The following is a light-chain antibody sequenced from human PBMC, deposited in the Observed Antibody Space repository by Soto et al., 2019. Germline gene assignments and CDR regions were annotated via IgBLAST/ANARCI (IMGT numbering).Light chain of an antibody. V-gene: IGLV2-14*01. CDR2: DVS. CDR3: SSYTSSSTPNWV. J-gene: IGLJ3*02. CDR1: GSDVGGYNY. Sequence: QSALTQPASVSGSPGQSITISCTGTGSDVGGYNYVSWYQQHPGKAPKLMIYDVSNRPSGVSNRFSGSKSGNTASLTISGLQAEDEADYYCSSYTSSSTPNWVFGGGTKLTVL.